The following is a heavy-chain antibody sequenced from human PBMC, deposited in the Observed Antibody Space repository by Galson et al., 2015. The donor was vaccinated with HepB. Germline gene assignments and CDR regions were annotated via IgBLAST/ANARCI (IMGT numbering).Heavy chain of an antibody. Sequence: SVKVSCKASGSNFPSYSITWVRRAPGQGLEWMGWISAYNQNTDYAQHLQGRVTMTTDTSTSTAYMELRSLRANDTAVYYCARGALVVVVDATQNNWFAPWGQGTLITVSS. CDR2: ISAYNQNT. CDR3: ARGALVVVVDATQNNWFAP. V-gene: IGHV1-18*01. J-gene: IGHJ5*02. D-gene: IGHD2-15*01. CDR1: GSNFPSYS.